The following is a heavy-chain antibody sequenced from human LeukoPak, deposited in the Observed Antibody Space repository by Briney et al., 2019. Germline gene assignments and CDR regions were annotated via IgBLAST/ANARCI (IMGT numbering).Heavy chain of an antibody. CDR3: ARTMSRYSGSLSSVPFDY. CDR2: VSYEGRNK. CDR1: GFTFSTYA. D-gene: IGHD3-10*01. J-gene: IGHJ4*02. V-gene: IGHV3-30*04. Sequence: GGSVTLLCAASGFTFSTYAMHWARQAPGKGLEWVAVVSYEGRNKYYSDSVKGRFTITRDNSKNTLYLQMNSLRAEDTAVYYCARTMSRYSGSLSSVPFDYWGQGTLVTVSS.